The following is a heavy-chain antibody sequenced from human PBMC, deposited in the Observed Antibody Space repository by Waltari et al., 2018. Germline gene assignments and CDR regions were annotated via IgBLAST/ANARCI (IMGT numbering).Heavy chain of an antibody. CDR1: GFAVSSNY. CDR2: IETGGYT. CDR3: ARHDYCDY. Sequence: EVQLVETGGGLIQPGGSLRLSCAASGFAVSSNYMSWVRQAPGKGLEWVSVIETGGYTDYAESVRGRFTISRDNAKNMVYLQMNSLRADDTAVYFCARHDYCDYWGQGTLVTVSS. V-gene: IGHV3-53*02. J-gene: IGHJ4*02.